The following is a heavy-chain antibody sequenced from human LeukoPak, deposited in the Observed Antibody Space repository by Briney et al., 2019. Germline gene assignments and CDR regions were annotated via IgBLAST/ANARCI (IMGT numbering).Heavy chain of an antibody. J-gene: IGHJ3*02. CDR2: ISYDGSKK. D-gene: IGHD6-13*01. Sequence: GRSLRLSCAASGFTFSSYGMHWVRQAPGKGLEWVAVISYDGSKKYYADSVKGRFTISRDNAKKSLYLQMNSLRAEDTAVYYCARELARRWYPNAFDIWGQGTMVTVSS. CDR1: GFTFSSYG. CDR3: ARELARRWYPNAFDI. V-gene: IGHV3-30*03.